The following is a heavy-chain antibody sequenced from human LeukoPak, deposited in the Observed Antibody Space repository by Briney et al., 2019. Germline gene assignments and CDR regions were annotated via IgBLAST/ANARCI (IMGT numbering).Heavy chain of an antibody. D-gene: IGHD2-15*01. J-gene: IGHJ4*02. CDR1: GYSISSGYY. Sequence: PSETLSFTCTVSGYSISSGYYWGRIRQPPGKGLEWIGNIYHSGGTYYNPSLKSRVTISVDTSKNQFSLKLSSVTAADTAVFYCARRYCSGNSCYFDYWGQGALVTVSS. V-gene: IGHV4-38-2*02. CDR3: ARRYCSGNSCYFDY. CDR2: IYHSGGT.